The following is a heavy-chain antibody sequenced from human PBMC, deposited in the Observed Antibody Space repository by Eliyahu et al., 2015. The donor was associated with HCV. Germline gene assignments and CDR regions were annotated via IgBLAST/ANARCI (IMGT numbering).Heavy chain of an antibody. CDR2: IDWGDDK. D-gene: IGHD2-15*01. CDR3: ARSKPGDCSGGTCSDLGTPPPFDY. CDR1: GFSLSTAGMR. Sequence: QVTLKESGPALVKPTQTLTLTCTFSGFSLSTAGMRVNWIRQSPGQAPEWLARIDWGDDKLYSTTLRTRLTISKDTSKNQVALTMINMDPVDTATYFCARSKPGDCSGGTCSDLGTPPPFDYWGQGTLVIVSS. J-gene: IGHJ4*02. V-gene: IGHV2-70*04.